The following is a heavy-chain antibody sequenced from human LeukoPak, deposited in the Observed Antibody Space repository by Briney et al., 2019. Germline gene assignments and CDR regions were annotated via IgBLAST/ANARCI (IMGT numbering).Heavy chain of an antibody. CDR3: ARSYYDSSGYQPLDY. CDR2: IYYSGST. CDR1: GGSISSGGYY. J-gene: IGHJ4*02. D-gene: IGHD3-22*01. Sequence: PSETLSLTCTVSGGSISSGGYYWSWIRQHPGKGLEWIGYIYYSGSTYYNPSLKSRVTISVDTSKNQFSLKLSSVTAADTAVYYCARSYYDSSGYQPLDYWGQGTLVTVSS. V-gene: IGHV4-31*03.